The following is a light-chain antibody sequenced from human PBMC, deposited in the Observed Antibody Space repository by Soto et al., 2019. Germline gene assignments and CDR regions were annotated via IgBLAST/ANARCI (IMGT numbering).Light chain of an antibody. J-gene: IGLJ3*02. CDR1: SSNIGSNY. Sequence: QSVLTQPPSASGTPGQRVTISCSGSSSNIGSNYVYWYQQLAGTAPKLLIYRNNQRPSGVTDRFSGSKSGTSASLAISWLRSEDEADYYCAAWDDSLSEVFGGGTKPTVL. V-gene: IGLV1-47*01. CDR3: AAWDDSLSEV. CDR2: RNN.